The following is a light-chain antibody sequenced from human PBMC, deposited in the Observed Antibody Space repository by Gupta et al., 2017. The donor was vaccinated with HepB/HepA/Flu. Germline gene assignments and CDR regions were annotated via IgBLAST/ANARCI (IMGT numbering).Light chain of an antibody. V-gene: IGLV1-47*02. J-gene: IGLJ2*01. CDR1: SSNIGNNY. CDR2: STS. CDR3: AAWDDSVSSLL. Sequence: QSVLTQPPSASGTPGQRVTISCSGTSSNIGNNYVYWYQHLPGTGPKLLIESTSQRPSGVPDRFSGSKSGTSASLAISGLRSEDEGDYYCAAWDDSVSSLLLGGGTKLTVL.